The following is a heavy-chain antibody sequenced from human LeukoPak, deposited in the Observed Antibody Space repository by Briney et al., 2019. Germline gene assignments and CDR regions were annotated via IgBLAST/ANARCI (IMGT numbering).Heavy chain of an antibody. Sequence: GGSLRRSCAASGFTFDDYTMHWFRQAPGGGLEWVSYISSDSGTIYYADSVKGRFTISRDNAKKSLYLQMNSLRAEDTAVYYCARAAQPGFDPWGQGTLVTISS. CDR1: GFTFDDYT. D-gene: IGHD1-14*01. CDR3: ARAAQPGFDP. J-gene: IGHJ5*02. CDR2: ISSDSGTI. V-gene: IGHV3-48*01.